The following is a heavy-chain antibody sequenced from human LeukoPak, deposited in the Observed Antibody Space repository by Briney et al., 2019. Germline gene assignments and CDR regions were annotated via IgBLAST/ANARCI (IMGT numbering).Heavy chain of an antibody. Sequence: GGSLRLSCAASGFTFSSYAMSWVRQAPGKGLEWVSSISSSSSYIYYADSVKGRFTISRDNAKNSLYLPMNSLRAEDTAVYYCARSELDYYYYMDVWGKGTTVTVSS. J-gene: IGHJ6*03. V-gene: IGHV3-21*01. CDR1: GFTFSSYA. CDR2: ISSSSSYI. CDR3: ARSELDYYYYMDV. D-gene: IGHD1-1*01.